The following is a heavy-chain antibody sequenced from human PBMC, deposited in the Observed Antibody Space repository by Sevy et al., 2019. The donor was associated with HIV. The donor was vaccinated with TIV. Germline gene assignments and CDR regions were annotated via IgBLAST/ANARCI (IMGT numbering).Heavy chain of an antibody. CDR2: TYYRSKWYN. CDR1: GDSVSSNSAA. CDR3: AREPGYNGVYYYYGMDV. V-gene: IGHV6-1*01. J-gene: IGHJ6*02. Sequence: QSQTLSLTCAISGDSVSSNSAAWNWIRQSPSRGLEWLGRTYYRSKWYNDYAVSVKSRITINPDTSKNQLSLQLNSVTPEDTAVYYCAREPGYNGVYYYYGMDVWGQGTTVTVSS. D-gene: IGHD5-12*01.